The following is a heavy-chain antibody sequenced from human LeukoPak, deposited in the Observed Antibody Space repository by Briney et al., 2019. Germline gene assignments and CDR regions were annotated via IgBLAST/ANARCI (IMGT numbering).Heavy chain of an antibody. V-gene: IGHV4-59*08. CDR2: IYYSGST. J-gene: IGHJ4*02. Sequence: PSETLSLACTVSGGSISSYYWSWIRQPPGKGLEWIGYIYYSGSTNYNPSLKSRVTISVDTSKNQFSLKLSSVTAADTAVYYCARNVGYSGSYYPDYWGQGTLVTVSS. CDR1: GGSISSYY. CDR3: ARNVGYSGSYYPDY. D-gene: IGHD1-26*01.